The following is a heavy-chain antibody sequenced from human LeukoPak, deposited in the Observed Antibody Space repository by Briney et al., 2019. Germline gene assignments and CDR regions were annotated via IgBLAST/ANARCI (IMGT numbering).Heavy chain of an antibody. CDR1: GFTFSSYA. CDR3: ARGLAAADPPRDY. D-gene: IGHD6-13*01. Sequence: PGRSPRLSCAASGFTFSSYAMHCVRQAPGKGLEWVAVISYDRSNKYYADSVKGRFTISRDNSKNTLYLQMNSLRAEDTAVYYCARGLAAADPPRDYWGQGTLVTVSS. CDR2: ISYDRSNK. V-gene: IGHV3-30*04. J-gene: IGHJ4*02.